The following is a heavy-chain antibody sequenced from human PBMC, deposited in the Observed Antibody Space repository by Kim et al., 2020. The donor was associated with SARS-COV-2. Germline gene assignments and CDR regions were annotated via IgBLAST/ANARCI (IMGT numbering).Heavy chain of an antibody. CDR2: TNEDGTTT. J-gene: IGHJ4*02. CDR3: ARDRSGAGDY. Sequence: GGSLRLSCAASGFSFSRYWMHWVRQAPGKGLVWVSRTNEDGTTTDYADSVKGRFTISRDNAENTLYLQMNSLTADDTAVYYCARDRSGAGDYWGPGTLV. D-gene: IGHD3-10*01. V-gene: IGHV3-74*01. CDR1: GFSFSRYW.